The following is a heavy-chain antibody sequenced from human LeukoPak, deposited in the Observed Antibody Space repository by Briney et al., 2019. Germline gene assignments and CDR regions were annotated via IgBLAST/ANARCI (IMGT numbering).Heavy chain of an antibody. V-gene: IGHV1-69*05. Sequence: SVKVSCKASGGTFSSYAISWLRQAPGQGLEWMGGIIPIFGTANYAQKFQGRVTITTDESTSTAYMELSSLRSEDTAVYYCARSPDILTGYYYFDYWGQGTLVTVSS. D-gene: IGHD3-9*01. CDR2: IIPIFGTA. CDR1: GGTFSSYA. J-gene: IGHJ4*02. CDR3: ARSPDILTGYYYFDY.